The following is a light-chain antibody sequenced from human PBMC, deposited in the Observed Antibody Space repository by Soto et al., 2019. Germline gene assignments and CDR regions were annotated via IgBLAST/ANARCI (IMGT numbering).Light chain of an antibody. CDR1: QSVTTN. V-gene: IGKV3-15*01. CDR2: GAS. Sequence: EVVMTQSPATLSVSPGERATLSCRASQSVTTNMAWYQQKPGQAPRLLIYGASTRATGIPARFSGSGSGTDFTLTISSLQSEDFAVYYCHQRYDWPITFGQGTRREIK. J-gene: IGKJ5*01. CDR3: HQRYDWPIT.